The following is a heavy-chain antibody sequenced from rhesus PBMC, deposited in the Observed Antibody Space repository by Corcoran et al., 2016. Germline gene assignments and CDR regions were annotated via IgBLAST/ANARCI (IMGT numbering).Heavy chain of an antibody. CDR2: ISGSSGST. CDR1: GGSFSGYY. D-gene: IGHD1-20*01. CDR3: ARGGRNNRAFDF. J-gene: IGHJ3*01. V-gene: IGHV4-165*01. Sequence: QVQLQESGPGLVKPSETLSLPCAVSGGSFSGYYWGWLSQPPGKGLEWIGYISGSSGSTDYNPSLKSRVTISTDTSKNQFSLKLSSVTAADTAVYYCARGGRNNRAFDFWGQGLRVTVSS.